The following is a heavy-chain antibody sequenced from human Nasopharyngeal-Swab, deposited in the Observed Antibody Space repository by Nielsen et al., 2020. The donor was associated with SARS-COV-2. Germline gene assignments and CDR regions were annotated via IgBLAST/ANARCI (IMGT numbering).Heavy chain of an antibody. V-gene: IGHV3-23*01. CDR3: AKALTSSGSYFLFDN. D-gene: IGHD1-26*01. CDR2: IGGSGVTT. J-gene: IGHJ4*02. CDR1: GFTFSTYA. Sequence: GEFLKISCAASGFTFSTYAMSWVRQAPGTGMERVASIGGSGVTTYYADSVKGRFTISRDNSKNTLFLQLNSPRAEDTAVYYCAKALTSSGSYFLFDNWGQGTLVTVSS.